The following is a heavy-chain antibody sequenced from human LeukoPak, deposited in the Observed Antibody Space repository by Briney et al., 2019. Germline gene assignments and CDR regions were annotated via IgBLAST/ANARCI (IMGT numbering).Heavy chain of an antibody. Sequence: GGSLRLSCAASGFTFNYAMTWVRQGPGMGLEWVSALSGSSGSTYYADSVRGRFTISRDTSKNTLYLQMNSLRAEDTAIYYCAKSIGATWYVGGYLDYWGQGTLVTVSS. CDR1: GFTFNYA. D-gene: IGHD1-26*01. CDR2: LSGSSGST. CDR3: AKSIGATWYVGGYLDY. V-gene: IGHV3-23*01. J-gene: IGHJ4*02.